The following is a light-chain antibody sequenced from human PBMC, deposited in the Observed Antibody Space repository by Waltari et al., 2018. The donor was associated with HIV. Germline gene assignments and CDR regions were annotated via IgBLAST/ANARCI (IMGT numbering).Light chain of an antibody. CDR1: QGISNS. CDR3: QQYYSTPWT. J-gene: IGKJ1*01. V-gene: IGKV1-NL1*01. Sequence: DIQMTQSPSSLSASVGDRGNITCRASQGISNSLAWYQQKPGKAPKLLLYAASRLESGVPSRFSGSGSGTDYTLTISSLQPEDFATYYCQQYYSTPWTFGQGTKVEIK. CDR2: AAS.